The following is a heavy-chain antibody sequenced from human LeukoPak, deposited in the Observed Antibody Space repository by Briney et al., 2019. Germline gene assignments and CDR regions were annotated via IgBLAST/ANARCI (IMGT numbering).Heavy chain of an antibody. Sequence: SETLSLTCTVSGGSISSSSYYWGWIRQPPGKGLEWIGSIYYSGSTYYNPSLKSRVTISVDTSKNQFSLKLSSVTAADTAVYYCARVSIIMVRGVIDYWGQGTLVTVSS. CDR3: ARVSIIMVRGVIDY. CDR1: GGSISSSSYY. J-gene: IGHJ4*02. CDR2: IYYSGST. V-gene: IGHV4-39*07. D-gene: IGHD3-10*01.